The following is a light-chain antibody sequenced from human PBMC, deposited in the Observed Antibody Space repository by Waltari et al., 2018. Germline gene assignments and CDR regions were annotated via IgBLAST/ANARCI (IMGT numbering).Light chain of an antibody. V-gene: IGLV2-14*03. CDR1: DSDIVPYNY. CDR2: GVS. J-gene: IGLJ3*02. Sequence: QSALTQPASVSGSPGQSITISFTGTDSDIVPYNYVSWYQQHPGRAPQLIIYGVSDRPSGVSNRFSGSKSGHTASLTISGLQAEDEADYYCSSFTRSRTWLFGGGTKVTVL. CDR3: SSFTRSRTWL.